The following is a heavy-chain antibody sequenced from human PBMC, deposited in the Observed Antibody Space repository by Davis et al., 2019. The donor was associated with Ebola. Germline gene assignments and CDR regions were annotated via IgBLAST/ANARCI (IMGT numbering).Heavy chain of an antibody. CDR1: GFPFTNSA. CDR2: IIATGTRA. V-gene: IGHV3-23*01. CDR3: ARDLAPENY. Sequence: GGSLRLSCAASGFPFTNSAMSWVRQAPGKGLEWVLAIIATGTRAYCADSVKGRFTVSRDNSQNTLYLQMTSLKAEDTAVYYCARDLAPENYWGQGTLVTVSS. D-gene: IGHD1-14*01. J-gene: IGHJ4*02.